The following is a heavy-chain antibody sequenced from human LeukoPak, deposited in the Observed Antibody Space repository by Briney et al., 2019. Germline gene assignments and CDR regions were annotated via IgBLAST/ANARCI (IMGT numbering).Heavy chain of an antibody. D-gene: IGHD6-19*01. J-gene: IGHJ4*02. Sequence: GGSLRLSCAASGFTFSSYSMNWVRQAPGKGLEWVSSISSSSSYIYYADSVKGRFTISRDNAKNSLYLQMNSLRAEDTAVYYCARDTKQWLAFDYWGQGTLVTVSS. CDR1: GFTFSSYS. CDR3: ARDTKQWLAFDY. CDR2: ISSSSSYI. V-gene: IGHV3-21*01.